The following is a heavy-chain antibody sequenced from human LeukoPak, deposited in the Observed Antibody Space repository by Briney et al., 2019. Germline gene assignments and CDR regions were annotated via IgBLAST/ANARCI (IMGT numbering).Heavy chain of an antibody. CDR3: GREKCSGGTCYSTVDY. V-gene: IGHV3-30-3*01. D-gene: IGHD2-15*01. CDR1: GFSFSNCA. CDR2: ISNDGSNK. Sequence: QPGRSLRLSCAVSGFSFSNCAMYWVRQAPGKGLEWVALISNDGSNKYYADSVKGRFTISRDNSKNTLYLQLNSLRVEDTALCYCGREKCSGGTCYSTVDYWGQGTLVTVSS. J-gene: IGHJ4*02.